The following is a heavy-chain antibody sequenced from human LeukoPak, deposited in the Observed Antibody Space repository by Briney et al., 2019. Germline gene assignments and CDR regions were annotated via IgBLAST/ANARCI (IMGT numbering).Heavy chain of an antibody. J-gene: IGHJ4*02. Sequence: GGSLRLSCAASGFTFSSYAMSWVRQAPGKGLEWVSAISGSGGSTYYADSVKGRFTISRDNAKNSLYLQMNSLRAEDTAMYYCTCPSAAGPNWGQGTLVTVSS. V-gene: IGHV3-23*01. CDR3: TCPSAAGPN. CDR1: GFTFSSYA. CDR2: ISGSGGST. D-gene: IGHD6-13*01.